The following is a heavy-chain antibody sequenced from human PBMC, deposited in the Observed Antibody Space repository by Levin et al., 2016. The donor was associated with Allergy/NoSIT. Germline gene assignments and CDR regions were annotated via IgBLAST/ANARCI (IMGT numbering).Heavy chain of an antibody. Sequence: RQAPGKGLEWIGYIYYSGSTNYNPSLKSRVTISVDTSKNQFSLKLSSVTAADTAVYYCARRGAYCSSTSCYYYYGMDVWGQGTTVTVSS. D-gene: IGHD2-2*01. J-gene: IGHJ6*02. CDR2: IYYSGST. V-gene: IGHV4-59*08. CDR3: ARRGAYCSSTSCYYYYGMDV.